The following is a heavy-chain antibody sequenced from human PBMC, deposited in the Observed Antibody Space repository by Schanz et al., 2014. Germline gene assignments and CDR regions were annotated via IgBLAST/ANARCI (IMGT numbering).Heavy chain of an antibody. CDR2: ISASGGTT. CDR3: TADLWFGAVWGVW. Sequence: EVQLVESGGGLVQPGGSLRLSCAASGFTFSAYAMTWVRQIPGKGLEWVSAISASGGTTYYADSVKGRFTISRDNSKNTLYLQMTSRQPEATAVYYCTADLWFGAVWGVWWGQGTLVTVSS. D-gene: IGHD3-10*01. J-gene: IGHJ4*02. V-gene: IGHV3-23*04. CDR1: GFTFSAYA.